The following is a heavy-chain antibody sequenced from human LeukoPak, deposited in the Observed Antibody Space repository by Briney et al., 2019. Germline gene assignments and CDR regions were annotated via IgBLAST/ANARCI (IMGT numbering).Heavy chain of an antibody. D-gene: IGHD1-26*01. CDR2: IKSDGTA. V-gene: IGHV3-74*01. CDR3: ARDGSYKLAY. Sequence: PGGSLRLSCAPSGLTFSGAWMHWVRQTPGKGLMWISRIKSDGTATYADSVRGRFTISRDNAKNTLYVQMNNLRADDTGIYYCARDGSYKLAYWGQGALVTVSS. CDR1: GLTFSGAW. J-gene: IGHJ4*02.